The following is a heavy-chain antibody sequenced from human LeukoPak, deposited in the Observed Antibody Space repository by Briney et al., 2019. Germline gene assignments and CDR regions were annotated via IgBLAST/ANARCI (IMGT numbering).Heavy chain of an antibody. V-gene: IGHV3-30*04. D-gene: IGHD3-22*01. CDR1: GFTFSSYA. Sequence: GRSLRLSCAASGFTFSSYAMHWVRQAPGKGLEWVAVISYDGSNKYYADSVKGRFTISRDNSKNTLYLQMNSLRAEDTAVYYCARASLTYYYDSSDYDSWFDPWGQGTLVTVSS. J-gene: IGHJ5*02. CDR3: ARASLTYYYDSSDYDSWFDP. CDR2: ISYDGSNK.